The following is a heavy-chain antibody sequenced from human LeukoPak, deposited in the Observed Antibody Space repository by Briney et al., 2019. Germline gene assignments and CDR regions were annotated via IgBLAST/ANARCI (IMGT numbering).Heavy chain of an antibody. CDR1: GYTFTHQW. Sequence: GESLKISCEASGYTFTHQWIGWVRQMAGGGLEWVGIIYPRDSDTRYSPSFQGHVTISADTSINTAYLEWSSLEASDTAMYYCARHSDVIGAIWGQGTLVTVPS. D-gene: IGHD3-10*01. J-gene: IGHJ4*02. CDR3: ARHSDVIGAI. V-gene: IGHV5-51*01. CDR2: IYPRDSDT.